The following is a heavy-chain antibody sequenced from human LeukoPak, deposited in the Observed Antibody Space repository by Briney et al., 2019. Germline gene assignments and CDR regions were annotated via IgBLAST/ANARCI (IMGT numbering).Heavy chain of an antibody. CDR1: GYTFTGYY. CDR3: ARGGSVSGYSRGLDY. D-gene: IGHD5-12*01. CDR2: INPNSGGT. V-gene: IGHV1-2*02. Sequence: ASVKVSCKASGYTFTGYYMHWVRRAPGQRLEWMGWINPNSGGTNFAQKFQGRVTMTGDTSISTAYMELSSLTSDDTALYYCARGGSVSGYSRGLDYWGQGTLLTVSS. J-gene: IGHJ4*02.